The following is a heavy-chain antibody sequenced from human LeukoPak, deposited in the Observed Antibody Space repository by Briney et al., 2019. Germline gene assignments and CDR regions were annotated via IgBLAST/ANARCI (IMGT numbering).Heavy chain of an antibody. D-gene: IGHD3-10*01. V-gene: IGHV3-53*01. CDR1: GFTVSSNY. J-gene: IGHJ5*02. CDR3: ARDRDAHWFAP. CDR2: IYSGGST. Sequence: PGGSLRLSCAASGFTVSSNYMNGVRQAPGKGLEWVSVIYSGGSTYYADSVKGRFTISRDNSKNTLYLQMNSLRAEDTAVYYCARDRDAHWFAPWGQGTLVTVSS.